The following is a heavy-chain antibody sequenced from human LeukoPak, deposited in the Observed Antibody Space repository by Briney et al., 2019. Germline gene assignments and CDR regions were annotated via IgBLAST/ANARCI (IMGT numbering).Heavy chain of an antibody. Sequence: ASVKVSCKASGYAFTGYYIHWVRQAPGQGLEWMGWINPNSGGTKYAQRFQGRVTMTRDTSITTAYMGLSRLRSDDTAVYYCAKGRVVAGSKSLTYHWFDPWGQGTLVTVSS. J-gene: IGHJ5*02. V-gene: IGHV1-2*02. D-gene: IGHD6-19*01. CDR1: GYAFTGYY. CDR2: INPNSGGT. CDR3: AKGRVVAGSKSLTYHWFDP.